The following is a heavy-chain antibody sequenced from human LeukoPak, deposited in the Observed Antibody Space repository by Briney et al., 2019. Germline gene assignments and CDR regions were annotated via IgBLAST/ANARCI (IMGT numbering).Heavy chain of an antibody. J-gene: IGHJ4*02. V-gene: IGHV3-23*01. CDR1: GFTFSSYA. CDR2: ISGSGGST. Sequence: GGSLRLSCAASGFTFSSYAMSWVRQAPGKGLEWVLAISGSGGSTYYADSVKGRFAISRDNSKNTLYLRMNSLRTEDTAVYYCAKSLLGQWELLGPRRGRANLSSDWGQGTLVTVSS. D-gene: IGHD1-26*01. CDR3: AKSLLGQWELLGPRRGRANLSSD.